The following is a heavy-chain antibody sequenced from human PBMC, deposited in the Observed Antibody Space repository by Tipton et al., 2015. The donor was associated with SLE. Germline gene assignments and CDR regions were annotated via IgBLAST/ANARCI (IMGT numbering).Heavy chain of an antibody. D-gene: IGHD1-20*01. CDR3: ARAGITGTSFFDY. CDR2: IYTSGST. CDR1: GGSISSGSYY. J-gene: IGHJ4*02. Sequence: TLSLTCTVSGGSISSGSYYWSWIRQPAGKGLEWIGHIYTSGSTNYNPSLKSRVTMSVDTPKNQFSLKLSSVTAADTAVYYCARAGITGTSFFDYWGQGTLVTVSS. V-gene: IGHV4-61*09.